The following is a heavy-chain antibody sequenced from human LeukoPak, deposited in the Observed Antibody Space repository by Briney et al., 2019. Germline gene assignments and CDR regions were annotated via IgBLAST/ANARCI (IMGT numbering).Heavy chain of an antibody. CDR1: GGSISSSSYY. J-gene: IGHJ4*02. CDR3: ARVVGIYDSSGYYAATFDY. Sequence: SETLSLTCTVSGGSISSSSYYWGWIRQPPGKGLEWIGSIYYSGSTYYNPSLKSRVTISVDRSKNQFSLKLSSVTAADTAVYYCARVVGIYDSSGYYAATFDYWGQGTLVTVSS. D-gene: IGHD3-22*01. V-gene: IGHV4-39*07. CDR2: IYYSGST.